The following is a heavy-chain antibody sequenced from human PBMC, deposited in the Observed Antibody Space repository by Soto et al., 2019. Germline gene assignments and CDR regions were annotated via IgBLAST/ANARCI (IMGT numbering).Heavy chain of an antibody. J-gene: IGHJ4*02. V-gene: IGHV1-69*01. Sequence: EQLMQSGSEVKQPGSSVKVSCKASGGTFSSHSINWVRQAPGQGLEWMGGIITLFGTANYAQHFQGRVTITADQSTSTAYVELNTLLSDDTAVYYCAREVGYGDFSAALLDWGQGTLVTVSS. D-gene: IGHD4-17*01. CDR3: AREVGYGDFSAALLD. CDR1: GGTFSSHS. CDR2: IITLFGTA.